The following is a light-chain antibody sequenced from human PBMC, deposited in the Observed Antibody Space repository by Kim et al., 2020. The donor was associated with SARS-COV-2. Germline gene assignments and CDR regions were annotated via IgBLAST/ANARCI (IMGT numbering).Light chain of an antibody. V-gene: IGKV1-16*01. CDR2: AAS. CDR1: HDIGTY. Sequence: DIQMTQSPSSLSASVGDRVTITCRASHDIGTYLAWFQQKPGKAPKSLIYAASSLQSGVPSRFSGSGSGLEFTLTISSLQPGDFGTYYCLQYNFYPITFGQGTRLEIK. J-gene: IGKJ5*01. CDR3: LQYNFYPIT.